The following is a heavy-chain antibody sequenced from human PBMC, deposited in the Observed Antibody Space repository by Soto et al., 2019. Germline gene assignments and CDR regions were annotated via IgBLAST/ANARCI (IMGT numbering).Heavy chain of an antibody. J-gene: IGHJ6*02. CDR1: GFTFSTYA. CDR3: ANDLSASTSYSYGMDV. CDR2: ISARGGST. Sequence: EVQLVESGGGLVQPGGSLRLSCAASGFTFSTYAMSWVRQAPGKGLEWVSVISARGGSTFYAVSVKGRFTVSRANSRNTLYLQVISLRVEDTAVYYCANDLSASTSYSYGMDVWGQGAKVTGSS. V-gene: IGHV3-23*04. D-gene: IGHD2-2*01.